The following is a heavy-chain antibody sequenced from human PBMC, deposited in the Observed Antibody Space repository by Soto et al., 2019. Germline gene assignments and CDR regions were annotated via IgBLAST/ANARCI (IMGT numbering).Heavy chain of an antibody. J-gene: IGHJ5*02. CDR1: GASITTYY. V-gene: IGHV4-59*01. D-gene: IGHD3-10*01. Sequence: PSETLSLTCSVSGASITTYYCIFIRQPPGKGLEWIGSISYSGSTKYNPSLESRVMISLDTSKNQFSLRLTSVTAADTALYYCARGWDSSGLFDPWGQGALVTVSS. CDR3: ARGWDSSGLFDP. CDR2: ISYSGST.